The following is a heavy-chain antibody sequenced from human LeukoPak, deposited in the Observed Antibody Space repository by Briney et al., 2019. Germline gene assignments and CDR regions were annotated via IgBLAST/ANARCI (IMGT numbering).Heavy chain of an antibody. Sequence: ASVKVSCKASGYTFTSYYTHWVRQAPGQGLEWMGIIKPSGGSTLYAQKFQGRVTVTSDMSTSTVYVGLSSLRSEDTAVYYCAREVPENFNFDYWGRGTLVTVSS. J-gene: IGHJ4*02. D-gene: IGHD2/OR15-2a*01. CDR2: IKPSGGST. V-gene: IGHV1-46*01. CDR3: AREVPENFNFDY. CDR1: GYTFTSYY.